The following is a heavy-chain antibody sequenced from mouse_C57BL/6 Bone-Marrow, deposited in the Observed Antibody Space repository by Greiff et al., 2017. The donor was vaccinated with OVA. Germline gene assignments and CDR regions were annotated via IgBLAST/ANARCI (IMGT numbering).Heavy chain of an antibody. D-gene: IGHD1-1*01. J-gene: IGHJ3*01. Sequence: VQLQQSGGELVRPGASVTLSCKASGYTFTDYEMHWVKQTPVHGLEWIGAIDPETGGTAYNQKFKGKAILTADKSSSTAYMELRSLTSEDSAVYYCTRDYYGSSLAYWGQGTLVTVSA. CDR3: TRDYYGSSLAY. V-gene: IGHV1-15*01. CDR1: GYTFTDYE. CDR2: IDPETGGT.